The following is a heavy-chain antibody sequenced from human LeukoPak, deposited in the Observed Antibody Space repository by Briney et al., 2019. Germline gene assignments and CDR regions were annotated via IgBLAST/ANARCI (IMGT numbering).Heavy chain of an antibody. CDR2: IYPGDSDT. Sequence: GESLKISCKGSGYSFTSYWIGWVRPMPGKGLEWMGIIYPGDSDTRYSPSFQGQVTISADKSISTAYLQWSSLKASDTAMYYCARLEGDIVVVVAAPSIPYYFDYWGQGTLVTVSS. D-gene: IGHD2-15*01. V-gene: IGHV5-51*01. CDR3: ARLEGDIVVVVAAPSIPYYFDY. J-gene: IGHJ4*02. CDR1: GYSFTSYW.